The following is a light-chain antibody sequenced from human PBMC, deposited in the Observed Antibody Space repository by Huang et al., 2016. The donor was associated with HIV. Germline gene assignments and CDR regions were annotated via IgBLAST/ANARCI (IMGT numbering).Light chain of an antibody. J-gene: IGKJ3*01. V-gene: IGKV3-11*01. CDR1: QSVSSY. Sequence: EIVLTQSPATLSLSPGERATLSCRASQSVSSYLAWSQQNPGQAPRLLIYDASSRATGIPARCSASGSGTDFTLTISSREPEDFAVYYCQQRSNWPPVFTFGPGTKVDIK. CDR3: QQRSNWPPVFT. CDR2: DAS.